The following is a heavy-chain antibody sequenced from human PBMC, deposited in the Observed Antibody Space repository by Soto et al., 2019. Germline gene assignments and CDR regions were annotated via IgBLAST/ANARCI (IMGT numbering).Heavy chain of an antibody. CDR3: ARRLALLLFDY. V-gene: IGHV4-39*01. CDR1: GGSISSSSYY. Sequence: QLLESGPGLVKPSETLSLTCTVSGGSISSSSYYWGWIRQPPGKGLEWIGSIYYSGSTYYNPSLKSRVTISVDTSKNQFSLKLSADTAAETALYYCARRLALLLFDYWGQGTLVTVSS. D-gene: IGHD2-21*01. CDR2: IYYSGST. J-gene: IGHJ4*02.